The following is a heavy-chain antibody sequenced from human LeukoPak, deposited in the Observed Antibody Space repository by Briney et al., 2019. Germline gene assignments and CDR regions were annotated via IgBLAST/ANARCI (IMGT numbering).Heavy chain of an antibody. J-gene: IGHJ5*02. D-gene: IGHD6-13*01. V-gene: IGHV3-11*04. CDR3: ARDLSSSWYDWFDP. CDR2: ISSSGSTI. Sequence: KAGGSLRLSCAASGFTFSDYYMSWIRQAPGKGLEWVSYISSSGSTIYYADSVKGRFTISRDNAKNSLYLQMNSLRAEDTAVYYCARDLSSSWYDWFDPWGQGTLVTVSS. CDR1: GFTFSDYY.